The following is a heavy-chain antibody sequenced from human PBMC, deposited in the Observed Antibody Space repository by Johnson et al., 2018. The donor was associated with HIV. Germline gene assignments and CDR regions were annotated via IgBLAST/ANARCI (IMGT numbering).Heavy chain of an antibody. V-gene: IGHV3-43D*03. CDR2: ISWDGGST. CDR1: GFTFDDYA. CDR3: AKDREYYDTGAFDI. J-gene: IGHJ3*02. D-gene: IGHD3-22*01. Sequence: VQLVESGGGVVQPGRSLRLSCAASGFTFDDYAMHWVRQAPGKGLEWVSLISWDGGSTYYADSVKGRFTISRDNSKNSLYLQMNSLRAEDTALYYCAKDREYYDTGAFDIWGQGTMVTVSS.